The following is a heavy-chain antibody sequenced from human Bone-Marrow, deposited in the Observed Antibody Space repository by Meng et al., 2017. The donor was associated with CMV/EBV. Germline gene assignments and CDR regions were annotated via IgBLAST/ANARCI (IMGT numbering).Heavy chain of an antibody. Sequence: TCAVYGGSFSSYYWSWIRQPPGKGLEWIGEINHSGSTNYNPSLKSRVTISVDTSKNQFSLKLSSVTAADTAVYYCARAASGVPRSLGYWGQGTLVTVSS. CDR1: GGSFSSYY. CDR3: ARAASGVPRSLGY. CDR2: INHSGST. V-gene: IGHV4-34*01. J-gene: IGHJ4*02. D-gene: IGHD1-26*01.